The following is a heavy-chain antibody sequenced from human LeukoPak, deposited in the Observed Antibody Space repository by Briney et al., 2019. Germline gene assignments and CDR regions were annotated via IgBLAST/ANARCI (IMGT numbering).Heavy chain of an antibody. J-gene: IGHJ4*02. D-gene: IGHD2-15*01. V-gene: IGHV4-4*07. CDR3: ARVAVEGSPHFDY. CDR2: VYTSERT. CDR1: RGSISNYY. Sequence: PSETLSLTCTVSRGSISNYYWSWIRQPAGKGLEWIGRVYTSERTDYSPSLKSRVTMSVDTSKNQFSLKLSSVTAADTAVYFCARVAVEGSPHFDYWGQGTLVTVSS.